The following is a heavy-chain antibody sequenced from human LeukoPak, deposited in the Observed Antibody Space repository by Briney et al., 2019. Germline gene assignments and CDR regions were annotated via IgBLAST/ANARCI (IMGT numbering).Heavy chain of an antibody. J-gene: IGHJ6*03. V-gene: IGHV4-4*07. CDR1: GGSISSYY. Sequence: SETLSLTCTVSGGSISSYYWSWIRQPAGKGLEWIGRIYTSGSTNYNPSLKSRATMSVDTSKNQFSLKLSSVTAADTAVYYCARDLSGSSWSYYYYMDVWGKGTTVTVSS. D-gene: IGHD1-26*01. CDR3: ARDLSGSSWSYYYYMDV. CDR2: IYTSGST.